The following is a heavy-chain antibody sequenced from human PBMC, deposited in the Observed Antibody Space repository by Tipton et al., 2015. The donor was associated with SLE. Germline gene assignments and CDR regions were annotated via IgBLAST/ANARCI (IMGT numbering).Heavy chain of an antibody. J-gene: IGHJ4*02. CDR3: ARRGGQYSGYD. V-gene: IGHV3-21*01. D-gene: IGHD5-12*01. CDR1: GFTFSSYS. CDR2: ISSSSSYI. Sequence: SLRLSCAASGFTFSSYSVNWVRQAPGKGLEWVSSISSSSSYIYYADSVKGRFTISRDNAKNSLYLQMNSLRAEDTAVYYCARRGGQYSGYDWGQGTLVTVSS.